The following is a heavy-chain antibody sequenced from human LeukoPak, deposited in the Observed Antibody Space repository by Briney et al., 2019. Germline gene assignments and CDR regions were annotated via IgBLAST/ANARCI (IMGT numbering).Heavy chain of an antibody. D-gene: IGHD3-22*01. V-gene: IGHV1-2*02. CDR2: INPNSGGT. J-gene: IGHJ4*02. CDR3: ARAAENYYDSSGYYWNY. Sequence: GASVKVSCKASGYTFTGYYMHWVRQAPGQGLEWMGWINPNSGGTNYAQKFQGRVTMTRDTSISTAYMELSRLRSEDTAVYYCARAAENYYDSSGYYWNYWGQGTLVTVSS. CDR1: GYTFTGYY.